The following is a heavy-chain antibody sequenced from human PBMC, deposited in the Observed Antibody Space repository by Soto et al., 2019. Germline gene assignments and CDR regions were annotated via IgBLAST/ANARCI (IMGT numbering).Heavy chain of an antibody. V-gene: IGHV3-23*01. Sequence: PGGSLRLSCAASGFTFSTYAMSWVRQAPGKGLEWVSGLSGSGGSTNYADSVKGRFTISRDNSKNTLYLQMNSLRAEDTAVYYCAKAGGYYYNYFDYWGQGTLVTVSS. CDR3: AKAGGYYYNYFDY. D-gene: IGHD3-22*01. CDR2: LSGSGGST. J-gene: IGHJ4*02. CDR1: GFTFSTYA.